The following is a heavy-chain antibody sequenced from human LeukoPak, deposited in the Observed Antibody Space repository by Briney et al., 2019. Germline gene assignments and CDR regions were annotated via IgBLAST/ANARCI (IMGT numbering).Heavy chain of an antibody. CDR2: IYNTGST. J-gene: IGHJ4*02. Sequence: PSETLSLTCGVSGYFVSSGYCWGWIRQPPGKGLEWIGNIYNTGSTYYNPSLKSRVTISVDTSNNQFSLKLRSVTSADTAVYYCASRTTVTNALSFDYWGQGSLVIVSS. CDR1: GYFVSSGYC. V-gene: IGHV4-38-2*01. D-gene: IGHD4-11*01. CDR3: ASRTTVTNALSFDY.